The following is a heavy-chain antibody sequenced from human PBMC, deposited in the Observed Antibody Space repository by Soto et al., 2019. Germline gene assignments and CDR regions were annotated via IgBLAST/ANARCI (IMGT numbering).Heavy chain of an antibody. CDR3: AKDSSSLSGPSSY. CDR2: ISYDGSNK. CDR1: GFTFSSYG. Sequence: GGSLRLSCAASGFTFSSYGMHWVRQAPGKWLEWVAVISYDGSNKFYADSVKGRFTISRDNSKNTLYLQMNSLRVEYTAVYYCAKDSSSLSGPSSYWGQGTLVTVSS. J-gene: IGHJ4*02. D-gene: IGHD6-13*01. V-gene: IGHV3-30*18.